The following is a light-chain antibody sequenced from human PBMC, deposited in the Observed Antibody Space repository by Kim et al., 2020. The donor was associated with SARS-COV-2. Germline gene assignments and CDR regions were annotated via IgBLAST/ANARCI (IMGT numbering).Light chain of an antibody. CDR3: QQRSNLLT. J-gene: IGKJ4*01. Sequence: LYLSPGERATLSCRVSQSVSSYLAGYQQKPGQAPRLLIYDASNRATGIPARFSGSGSGTDFTLTISSLEPEDFAVYYCQQRSNLLTFGGGTKLEI. CDR1: QSVSSY. CDR2: DAS. V-gene: IGKV3-11*01.